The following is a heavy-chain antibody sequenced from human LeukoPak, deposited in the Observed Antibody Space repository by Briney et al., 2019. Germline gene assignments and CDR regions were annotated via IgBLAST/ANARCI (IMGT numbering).Heavy chain of an antibody. CDR2: FYYIGST. Sequence: SETLSLTCTVSGGSISSSSSFWAWIRQPPGKGLEWIGSFYYIGSTYYNPSLKSRVTISVDTSKNRLSLKLNSVTAADTAVYYCARVRDAFDIWGQGTMVTVSS. CDR1: GGSISSSSSF. CDR3: ARVRDAFDI. J-gene: IGHJ3*02. V-gene: IGHV4-39*01.